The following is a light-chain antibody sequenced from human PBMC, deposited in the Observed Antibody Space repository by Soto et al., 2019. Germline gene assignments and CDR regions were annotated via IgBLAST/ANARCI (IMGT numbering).Light chain of an antibody. CDR1: QSVTGSY. CDR3: QHYGISSWK. V-gene: IGKV3-20*01. J-gene: IGKJ1*01. CDR2: GTY. Sequence: EIVLTQSPGTLSLSPGERATLSCRASQSVTGSYLAWYQQKPGQAPRLVIYGTYNRATGIPDRFSGSGSGTDFTLTIRRLEPEDFAVYYCQHYGISSWKFCQGTKVDIK.